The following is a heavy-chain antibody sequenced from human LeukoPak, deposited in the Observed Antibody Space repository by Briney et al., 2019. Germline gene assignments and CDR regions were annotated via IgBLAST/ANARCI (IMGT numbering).Heavy chain of an antibody. CDR2: IYTTETT. D-gene: IGHD3-10*01. J-gene: IGHJ3*02. CDR1: GGSISTYF. V-gene: IGHV4-4*07. CDR3: ARDHRGARLAFDI. Sequence: SETLSLTCTVSGGSISTYFWSWIRQPAGKGLEWIGRIYTTETTNYNPPLKSRITMSVDTSKNQFSLKLSSVTAADTAVYYCARDHRGARLAFDIWGQGTMVTVSS.